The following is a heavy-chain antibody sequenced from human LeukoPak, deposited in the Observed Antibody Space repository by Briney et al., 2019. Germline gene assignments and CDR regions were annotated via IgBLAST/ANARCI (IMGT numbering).Heavy chain of an antibody. V-gene: IGHV3-74*01. CDR2: INSDGSSK. CDR1: GFPFSSYW. J-gene: IGHJ4*02. D-gene: IGHD3-10*01. Sequence: TGGSLRLSCVASGFPFSSYWIHGVRQGPGKGLVWVSRINSDGSSKYTADSVKGRFTVSRDNAKNTLYLQMHSLRAEDTAVYFCARIPGGSGSQFDYWGQGTLVTVSS. CDR3: ARIPGGSGSQFDY.